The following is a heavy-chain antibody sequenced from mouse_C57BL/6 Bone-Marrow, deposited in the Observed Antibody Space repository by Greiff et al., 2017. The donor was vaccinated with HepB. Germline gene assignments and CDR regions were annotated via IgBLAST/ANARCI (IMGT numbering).Heavy chain of an antibody. CDR3: ARAFYYDYDGWFAY. J-gene: IGHJ3*01. V-gene: IGHV3-6*01. D-gene: IGHD2-4*01. CDR2: ISYDGSN. Sequence: VQLKQSGPGLVKPSQSLSLTCSVTGYSITSGYYWNWIRQFPGNKLEWMGYISYDGSNNYNPSLKNRISITRDTSKNQFFLKLNSVTTEDTATYYCARAFYYDYDGWFAYWGQGTLVTVSA. CDR1: GYSITSGYY.